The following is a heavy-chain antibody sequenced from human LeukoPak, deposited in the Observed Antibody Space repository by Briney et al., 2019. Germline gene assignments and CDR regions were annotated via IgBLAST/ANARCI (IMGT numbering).Heavy chain of an antibody. Sequence: GGSLRLSCAVCGVTVSSIYMYWVRQAPGKGLEWVSVIYGGGSTNYADFVKGRFTISRDNSKNTLYLQMNSLRAEDTAVYYCARGANPVILWGQGTLVAVSS. CDR1: GVTVSSIY. CDR3: ARGANPVIL. D-gene: IGHD3-16*02. J-gene: IGHJ4*02. CDR2: IYGGGST. V-gene: IGHV3-53*01.